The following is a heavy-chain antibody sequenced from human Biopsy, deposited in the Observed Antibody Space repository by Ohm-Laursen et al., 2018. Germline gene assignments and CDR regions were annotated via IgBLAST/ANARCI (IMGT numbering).Heavy chain of an antibody. CDR1: GFTFSDYY. CDR2: ITSGGSTT. V-gene: IGHV3-11*01. D-gene: IGHD3-3*01. CDR3: ARDRWPHVTLLGLVVFDF. J-gene: IGHJ4*02. Sequence: SLRLSCTASGFTFSDYYMSWIRQAPGKGLEWVSYITSGGSTTDYADSVKGRFTISRDNAKSSLFLQMNSLRAEDTAVYYCARDRWPHVTLLGLVVFDFWGQGTLVIVSS.